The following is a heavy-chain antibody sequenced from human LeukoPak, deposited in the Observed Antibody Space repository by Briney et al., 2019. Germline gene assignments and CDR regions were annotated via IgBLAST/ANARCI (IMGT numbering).Heavy chain of an antibody. CDR2: ISGSGGST. CDR1: GFTFSSYA. Sequence: PGGSLRLACAASGFTFSSYAMSWVRQAPGKWLEWVSAISGSGGSTYYADSVKGRFTISRDNSKNTMYLQMNSLRAEDTAVYYCAKDKEQLENYFDYWGQGTLVTVSS. J-gene: IGHJ4*02. CDR3: AKDKEQLENYFDY. D-gene: IGHD6-6*01. V-gene: IGHV3-23*01.